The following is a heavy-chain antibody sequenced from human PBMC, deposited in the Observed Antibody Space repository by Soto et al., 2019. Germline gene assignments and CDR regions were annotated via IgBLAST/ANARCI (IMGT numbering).Heavy chain of an antibody. V-gene: IGHV4-34*01. D-gene: IGHD3-3*01. CDR1: GGSFSDYY. CDR3: AREWWSGSLIGGSL. J-gene: IGHJ4*02. CDR2: VNHGGST. Sequence: SETLSLTCPVNGGSFSDYYSTWIRQPPGKGLEWIGEVNHGGSTHYNPSLKSRVSISVDTSKKQFSLNLTFVTAADTAVYYCAREWWSGSLIGGSLGGEGTLVTVSS.